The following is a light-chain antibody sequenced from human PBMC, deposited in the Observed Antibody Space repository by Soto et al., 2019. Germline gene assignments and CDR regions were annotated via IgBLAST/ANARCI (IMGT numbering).Light chain of an antibody. CDR3: QQYSNWPRT. CDR2: GAS. Sequence: EIVMTQSPATLSVSPGERVTLSCRASQFISNILAWYQQRPGQPPRLLIYGASTRAAGISARFSGSGSGTEFTLTISSLQSEDFAVYYCQQYSNWPRTFGQGTKVDIK. CDR1: QFISNI. J-gene: IGKJ1*01. V-gene: IGKV3-15*01.